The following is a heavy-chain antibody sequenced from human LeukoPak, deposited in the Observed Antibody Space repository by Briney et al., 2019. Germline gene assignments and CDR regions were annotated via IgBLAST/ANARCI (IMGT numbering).Heavy chain of an antibody. V-gene: IGHV1-2*06. CDR2: INPNSGGT. J-gene: IGHJ4*02. CDR1: GYTFTGYY. Sequence: ASVKVSCKASGYTFTGYYMHWVRQAPGQGLEWMGRINPNSGGTNYAQKFQGRVTMTRDTSISTAYMELSRLRSDDTAVYYCARDSYYYDSTGITKIFDYWGQGTLVTVSS. D-gene: IGHD3-22*01. CDR3: ARDSYYYDSTGITKIFDY.